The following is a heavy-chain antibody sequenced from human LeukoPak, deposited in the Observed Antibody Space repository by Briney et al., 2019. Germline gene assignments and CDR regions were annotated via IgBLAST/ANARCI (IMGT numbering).Heavy chain of an antibody. D-gene: IGHD1-1*01. Sequence: SETLSLTCTVSGGSISSGDYYWSWIRQPPGKGLEWIGYIYYSGSTYYNPSLKSRVTISVDTSKNQFSLKLSSVTAADTAVYYCARDRWGTVYFDYWGQGTLVTVSS. CDR1: GGSISSGDYY. CDR2: IYYSGST. CDR3: ARDRWGTVYFDY. J-gene: IGHJ4*02. V-gene: IGHV4-30-4*01.